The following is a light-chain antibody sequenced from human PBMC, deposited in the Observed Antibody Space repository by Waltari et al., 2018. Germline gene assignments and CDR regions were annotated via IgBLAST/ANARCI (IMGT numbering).Light chain of an antibody. CDR1: SSDVGGYNY. Sequence: QSALTQPASVSGSPGQSITISCTGTSSDVGGYNYVSWYQRHPGNAPKLMIYDVSKRPSGVSNRFSGSKSGNTASLTISGLQAEDEADYYCSSYTSSSTVFGGGTKLTVL. V-gene: IGLV2-14*01. CDR2: DVS. CDR3: SSYTSSSTV. J-gene: IGLJ2*01.